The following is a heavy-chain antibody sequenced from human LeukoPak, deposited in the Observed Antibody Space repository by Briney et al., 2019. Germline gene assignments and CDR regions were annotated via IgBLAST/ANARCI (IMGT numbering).Heavy chain of an antibody. CDR1: GGTFSSYA. D-gene: IGHD6-19*01. J-gene: IGHJ4*02. CDR2: IIPIFGTA. Sequence: SVKVSCKASGGTFSSYAISWVRQAPGQGLEWMGGIIPIFGTANYAQKFQGRVTITADESTSTAYMELRSLRSDDTAVYYCAREFKYSSGWYGYWGQGTLVTVSS. CDR3: AREFKYSSGWYGY. V-gene: IGHV1-69*01.